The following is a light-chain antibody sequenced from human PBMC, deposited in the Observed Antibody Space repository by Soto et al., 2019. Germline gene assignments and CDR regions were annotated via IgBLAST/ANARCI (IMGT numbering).Light chain of an antibody. J-gene: IGLJ2*01. V-gene: IGLV4-69*01. Sequence: QLVLTQSPSASASLGASVKLTCTLSSGYSSYAIAWHQQQPEKGPRYLMKLNSDGSHSKGDGIPYRFSGSSSGAERYLTISSLQSEDEADYYCQTWGTGIRVVFGGGTKLTVL. CDR2: LNSDGSH. CDR1: SGYSSYA. CDR3: QTWGTGIRVV.